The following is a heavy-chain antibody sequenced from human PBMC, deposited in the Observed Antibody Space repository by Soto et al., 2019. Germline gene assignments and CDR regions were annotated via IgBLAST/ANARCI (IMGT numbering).Heavy chain of an antibody. CDR1: GYTFTPYD. J-gene: IGHJ5*02. Sequence: ALVKVSCKASGYTFTPYDINWVRQAPGQGLEWMGWMNPNSGNTGYAQKFQGRVTMTRNTSISTAYMELSSLRSEDTAVYYCARSAFPTDYGDLFDPWGQGTLVTVSS. CDR3: ARSAFPTDYGDLFDP. V-gene: IGHV1-8*01. D-gene: IGHD4-17*01. CDR2: MNPNSGNT.